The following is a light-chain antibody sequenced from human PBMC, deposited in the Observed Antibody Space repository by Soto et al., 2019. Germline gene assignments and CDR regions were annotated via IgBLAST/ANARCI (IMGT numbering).Light chain of an antibody. CDR3: QQSYSSPLLA. CDR2: GVS. Sequence: DIHMTQSPSSLYASIGHRVTITCRASQIIDSYLNWYQQKGGKAPKLLIYGVSKLQSGVPPRFSCSGSGTEFTLTITGLQPEDFATYYCQQSYSSPLLAFGGGTKVEIK. J-gene: IGKJ4*01. V-gene: IGKV1-39*01. CDR1: QIIDSY.